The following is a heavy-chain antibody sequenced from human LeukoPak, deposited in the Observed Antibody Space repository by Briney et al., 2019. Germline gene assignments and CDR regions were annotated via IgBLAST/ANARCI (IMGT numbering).Heavy chain of an antibody. CDR3: ARHLAAWSGYFMDV. Sequence: SETLSLTCTVSGGSINSSNYYWGWIRQPPGKGLEWIGSLYYSESTYYNPSLKSRVTLSVDTSKNQFSLKLSSVTAADTAVYYCARHLAAWSGYFMDVWGKGTMVTVSS. V-gene: IGHV4-39*01. CDR2: LYYSEST. CDR1: GGSINSSNYY. D-gene: IGHD3-3*01. J-gene: IGHJ6*04.